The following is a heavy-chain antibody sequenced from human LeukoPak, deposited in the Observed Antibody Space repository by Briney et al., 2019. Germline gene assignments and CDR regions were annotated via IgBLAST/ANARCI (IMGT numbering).Heavy chain of an antibody. CDR3: ARDPGPWFDP. J-gene: IGHJ5*02. V-gene: IGHV4-59*01. Sequence: PSETLSLTCTVSGGSISSYYWSWIRQPPGKGLEWIGYIYSGSTNYNPSLKSRVTISVDTSKNQFSLKLSSVTAADTAVYHCARDPGPWFDPWGQGTLVTVSS. CDR2: IYSGST. CDR1: GGSISSYY. D-gene: IGHD7-27*01.